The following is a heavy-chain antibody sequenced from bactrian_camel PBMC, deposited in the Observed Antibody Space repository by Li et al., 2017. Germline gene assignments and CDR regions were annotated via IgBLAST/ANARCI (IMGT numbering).Heavy chain of an antibody. Sequence: VQLVESGGGLVQPGGSLRLSCAASGFTFSGYTMSWVRQAPGKELEWVSGIGGGVTYYNDSVKGRFTISRDNAKNTLYLQLNSLKTEDTAMYYCQRGQTHEVGESSERGQGTQVTVS. J-gene: IGHJ4*01. CDR1: GFTFSGYT. CDR2: IGGGVT. CDR3: QRGQTHEVGESSE. D-gene: IGHD1*01. V-gene: IGHV3S31*01.